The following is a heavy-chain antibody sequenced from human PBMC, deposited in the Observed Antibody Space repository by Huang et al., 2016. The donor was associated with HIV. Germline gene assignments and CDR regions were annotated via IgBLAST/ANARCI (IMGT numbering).Heavy chain of an antibody. V-gene: IGHV4-34*01. J-gene: IGHJ5*01. Sequence: QVQLQQWGAGLLKPSETLSLTCAVYGGSFSRYYWNWIRQTPGKGLEWIGQINHSGSTNYNPSLKSRVTMAVDTSKNQFSLKLRSVTAADTAAYYCAREVMITFGGPFDSWGQGSLVTVSS. D-gene: IGHD3-16*01. CDR1: GGSFSRYY. CDR3: AREVMITFGGPFDS. CDR2: INHSGST.